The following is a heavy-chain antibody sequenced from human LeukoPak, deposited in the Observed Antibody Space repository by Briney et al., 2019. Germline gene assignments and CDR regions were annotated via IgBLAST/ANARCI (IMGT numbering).Heavy chain of an antibody. Sequence: SETLSPASTVSGPSVSSGSYYWGWLLQPPVRGLEWFGYIYYSGSTNYNPSLKSRVTISVDTSKNQFSLKLSSVTAADTAVYYCARDRVRGNSNPFFDYWGQGTLVTVSS. J-gene: IGHJ4*02. V-gene: IGHV4-61*01. CDR1: GPSVSSGSYY. CDR3: ARDRVRGNSNPFFDY. CDR2: IYYSGST. D-gene: IGHD4-11*01.